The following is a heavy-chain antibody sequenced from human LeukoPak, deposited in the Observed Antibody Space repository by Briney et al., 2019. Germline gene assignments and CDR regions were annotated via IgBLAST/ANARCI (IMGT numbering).Heavy chain of an antibody. J-gene: IGHJ3*02. CDR2: ITSDGSTT. V-gene: IGHV3-74*01. CDR1: GFTFSTYW. D-gene: IGHD1-26*01. Sequence: GGSLRLSCAASGFTFSTYWMNWVRQAPGKGLVWVSRITSDGSTTRYADSVKGRFTISRDNAKNSLYLQMNSLRAEDTAVYYCLTILEATIDAFDIWGQGTMVTVSS. CDR3: LTILEATIDAFDI.